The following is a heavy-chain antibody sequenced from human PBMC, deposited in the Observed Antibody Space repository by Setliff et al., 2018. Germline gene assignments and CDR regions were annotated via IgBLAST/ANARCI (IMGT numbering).Heavy chain of an antibody. Sequence: SLRLSCAASGFTFSSYGMHWVRQAPGKGLEWVAFIRYDGSNKYYADSVKGRFTISRDNSKNTLYLQMNSLGAEDTAVYYCAKDPRDTYYNFGYWGQGTLVTVSS. J-gene: IGHJ4*02. V-gene: IGHV3-30*02. D-gene: IGHD3-3*01. CDR2: IRYDGSNK. CDR1: GFTFSSYG. CDR3: AKDPRDTYYNFGY.